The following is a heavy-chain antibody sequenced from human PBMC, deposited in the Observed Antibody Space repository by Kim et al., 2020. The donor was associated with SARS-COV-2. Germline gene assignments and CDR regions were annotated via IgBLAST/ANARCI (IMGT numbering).Heavy chain of an antibody. V-gene: IGHV1-69*13. Sequence: SVKVSCKASGGTFSSYAISWVRQAPGQGLEWMGGIIPIFGTANYAQKFQGRVTITADESTSTAYMELSSLRSEDTAVYYCARDFALITGTTNFYFGMDVWGQGTTVTVSS. CDR2: IIPIFGTA. CDR3: ARDFALITGTTNFYFGMDV. CDR1: GGTFSSYA. D-gene: IGHD1-7*01. J-gene: IGHJ6*02.